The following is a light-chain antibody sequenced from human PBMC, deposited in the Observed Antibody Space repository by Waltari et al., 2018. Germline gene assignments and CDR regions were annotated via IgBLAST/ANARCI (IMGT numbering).Light chain of an antibody. CDR1: NIGSKS. CDR2: YDS. J-gene: IGLJ2*01. Sequence: SYVLTQPPSVSVAPGKTARITCGGNNIGSKSVHWYQQKPGQAPVLVIYYDSDRPSGIPERFSGSNSGNMATLTISRVEAGDEAGYYCQVWDSSSDHVVFGGGT. CDR3: QVWDSSSDHVV. V-gene: IGLV3-21*04.